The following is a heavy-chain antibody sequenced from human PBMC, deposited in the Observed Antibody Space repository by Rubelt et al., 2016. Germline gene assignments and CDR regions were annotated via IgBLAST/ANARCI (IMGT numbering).Heavy chain of an antibody. CDR1: EFIFSTYG. CDR3: ARESFTVVDGVYYYYGMDV. V-gene: IGHV3-13*01. Sequence: GGSLRLSCAAPEFIFSTYGMHWVRQTTGKSLEGVSSIGTAGDTHYADSVKGRVTISREKAKNSLYLRMKTLGPGDTAVYYCARESFTVVDGVYYYYGMDVWGQGTTVTVSS. CDR2: IGTAGDT. D-gene: IGHD4-23*01. J-gene: IGHJ6*02.